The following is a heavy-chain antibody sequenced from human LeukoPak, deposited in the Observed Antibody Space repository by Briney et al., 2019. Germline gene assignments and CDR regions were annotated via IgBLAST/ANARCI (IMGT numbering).Heavy chain of an antibody. Sequence: GASVKVSCKVSGYTLTELSMHWVRQAPGKGLEWMGGFGPEDGETIYAQKFQGRVTMTEDTSTDTAYMELSSLRSEDTAVYYCATGHCSSTSCFNWFDPWGQGTLVTVSS. CDR3: ATGHCSSTSCFNWFDP. CDR1: GYTLTELS. CDR2: FGPEDGET. D-gene: IGHD2-2*01. V-gene: IGHV1-24*01. J-gene: IGHJ5*02.